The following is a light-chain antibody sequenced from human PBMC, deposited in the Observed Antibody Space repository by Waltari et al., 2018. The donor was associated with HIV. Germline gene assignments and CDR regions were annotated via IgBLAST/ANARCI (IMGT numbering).Light chain of an antibody. V-gene: IGLV1-40*01. Sequence: QSVLTQPPSVSGAPGQRVTISRTGSSSNIGAGYDVPWFQQLPGTAPKLLIYGNTNRPSGVPDRFSGSKSGTSASLAITGLQAEDEADYYCQSYDSGLTAYVFGTGTKVTVL. CDR1: SSNIGAGYD. J-gene: IGLJ1*01. CDR2: GNT. CDR3: QSYDSGLTAYV.